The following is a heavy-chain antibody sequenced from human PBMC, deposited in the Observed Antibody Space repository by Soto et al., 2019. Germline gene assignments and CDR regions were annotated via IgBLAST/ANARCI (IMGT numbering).Heavy chain of an antibody. CDR3: GRGGTPIDY. CDR1: GYTFTNFG. V-gene: IGHV1-18*01. CDR2: INPYNGNT. D-gene: IGHD3-16*01. Sequence: ASVKVSCKASGYTFTNFGISWVRQAPGQGLEWMGWINPYNGNTNYAQNFQGRVTMTTDTSTSTAYMELRSLRSDDTAVYYCGRGGTPIDYWGQGTLVTVSS. J-gene: IGHJ4*02.